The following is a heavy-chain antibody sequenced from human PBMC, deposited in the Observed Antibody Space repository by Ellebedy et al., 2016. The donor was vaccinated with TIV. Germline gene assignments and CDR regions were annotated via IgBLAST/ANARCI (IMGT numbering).Heavy chain of an antibody. CDR3: ARAGEYSSSSGMDV. J-gene: IGHJ6*02. D-gene: IGHD6-6*01. CDR1: GDSVSSSSAA. CDR2: TYYRSKWHN. Sequence: SQTLSLTCAISGDSVSSSSAAWNWIRQSPSRGLEWLGRTYYRSKWHNDYAVSVNGRITINPDTSKNQFSLQLNSVSPEDTAVYYCARAGEYSSSSGMDVWGQGTTVTVSS. V-gene: IGHV6-1*01.